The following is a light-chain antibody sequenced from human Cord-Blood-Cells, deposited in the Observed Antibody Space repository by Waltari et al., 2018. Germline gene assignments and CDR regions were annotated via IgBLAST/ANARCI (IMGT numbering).Light chain of an antibody. CDR2: GAS. CDR3: QQYGSSLYS. V-gene: IGKV3-20*01. J-gene: IGKJ2*03. CDR1: QSISSSY. Sequence: VSTHSPGALSFSPGERANLPCRSSQSISSSYLAWYQQKPGQAPRLLIYGASSRATGIPDRFSGSGSGTDFTLTISRLEPEDFAVYYCQQYGSSLYSFGQGTKLEIK.